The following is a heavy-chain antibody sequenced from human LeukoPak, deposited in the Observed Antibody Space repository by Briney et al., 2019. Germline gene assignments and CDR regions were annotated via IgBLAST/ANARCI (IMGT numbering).Heavy chain of an antibody. Sequence: GGSLRLSCAASGFTFRSHAMHWVRQAPGKGLEWVSAISTDGNDENYVDSVKGRFSISRDNSKNTLYLQMSSLRIEDTAVYYCARASVSQYCFLIDYWGQGTLVTVSS. J-gene: IGHJ4*02. D-gene: IGHD2/OR15-2a*01. CDR1: GFTFRSHA. CDR2: ISTDGNDE. CDR3: ARASVSQYCFLIDY. V-gene: IGHV3-30*03.